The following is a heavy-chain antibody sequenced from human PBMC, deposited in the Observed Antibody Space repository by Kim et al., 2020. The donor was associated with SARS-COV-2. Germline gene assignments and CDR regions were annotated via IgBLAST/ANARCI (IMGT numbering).Heavy chain of an antibody. CDR3: ARMGILTNYYYGMDV. V-gene: IGHV3-11*01. Sequence: GGSLRLSCAASGFTFNEYYMSWIRQAPGKGLEWVSYISSSAGTAHYTDSVKGRFTISRDNAKASLYLQMNSLRAEDTAVYYCARMGILTNYYYGMDVWGQGTTVTVSS. J-gene: IGHJ6*02. CDR2: ISSSAGTA. CDR1: GFTFNEYY. D-gene: IGHD6-13*01.